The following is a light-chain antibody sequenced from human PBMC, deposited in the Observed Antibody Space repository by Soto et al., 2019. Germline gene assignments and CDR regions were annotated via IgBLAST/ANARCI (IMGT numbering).Light chain of an antibody. CDR3: QQSFSTPRT. CDR1: QSINSY. V-gene: IGKV1-39*01. Sequence: DIQMTQSPSSQSASVGDRVTITCRASQSINSYLHWYQQKPGKAPKLLIYAASSLQSGVPSRFSGSITSLQPDDFATYYCQQSFSTPRTFGQGTRVDI. J-gene: IGKJ1*01. CDR2: AAS.